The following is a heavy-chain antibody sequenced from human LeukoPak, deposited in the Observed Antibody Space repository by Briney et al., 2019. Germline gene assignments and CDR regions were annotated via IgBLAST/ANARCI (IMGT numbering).Heavy chain of an antibody. V-gene: IGHV3-48*01. CDR3: ATLLGGPEYYYYHYMDV. Sequence: PGGSLRLSCEASGFTFSSCSMNWVRQAPGKGLEWISYISSSSNTIYYADSVKGRFTISRDNAKNSLYLQMNSLRAEDTAVYYCATLLGGPEYYYYHYMDVWGKGTTVTVSS. CDR2: ISSSSNTI. J-gene: IGHJ6*03. D-gene: IGHD3-16*01. CDR1: GFTFSSCS.